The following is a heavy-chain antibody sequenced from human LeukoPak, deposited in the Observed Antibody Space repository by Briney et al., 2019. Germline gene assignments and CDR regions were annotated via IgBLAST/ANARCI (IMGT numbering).Heavy chain of an antibody. V-gene: IGHV4-34*01. Sequence: SETLFLTCAVYGGSFSGYYWSWIRQPPGKGLEWIGEINHSGNTNYNPSLKSRVTISVDTSKNQFSLKLSSVTAADTAVYYCARDLVFEGAIGDYWGLGILVTVSS. CDR3: ARDLVFEGAIGDY. CDR2: INHSGNT. CDR1: GGSFSGYY. J-gene: IGHJ4*02. D-gene: IGHD3-3*01.